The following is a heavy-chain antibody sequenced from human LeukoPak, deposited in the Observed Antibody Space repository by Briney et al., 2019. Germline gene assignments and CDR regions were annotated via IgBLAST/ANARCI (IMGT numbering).Heavy chain of an antibody. CDR1: GDSIRSDY. D-gene: IGHD3-22*01. J-gene: IGHJ4*02. CDR2: IYTSGST. CDR3: ARASYSYDINGWVPFDY. V-gene: IGHV4-4*07. Sequence: SETLSLTCSVSGDSIRSDYWSWIRQPAGKGLEWIGRIYTSGSTNYNPSLKSRVTISGDTSKNQFSLRLSSVTAADTAVYYCARASYSYDINGWVPFDYWGQGTLVTVSS.